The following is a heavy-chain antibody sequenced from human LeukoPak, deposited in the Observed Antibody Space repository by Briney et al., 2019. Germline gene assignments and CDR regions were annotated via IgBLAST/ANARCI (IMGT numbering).Heavy chain of an antibody. D-gene: IGHD3-16*01. J-gene: IGHJ4*02. Sequence: SETLSLTCTVSGGSISSSTYYWGWIRQPPGKGLEWIGSISCSGNIYYSPSLKSRVTISVDTSKNQFSLKLSSVTAADTAVYYCARQRRLELPDYWGQGTLVTVSS. CDR1: GGSISSSTYY. V-gene: IGHV4-39*01. CDR2: ISCSGNI. CDR3: ARQRRLELPDY.